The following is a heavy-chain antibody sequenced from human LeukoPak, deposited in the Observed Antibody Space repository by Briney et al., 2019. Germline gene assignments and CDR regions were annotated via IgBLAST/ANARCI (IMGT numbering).Heavy chain of an antibody. CDR3: ARGLVTVTTFRFYFYGMDV. CDR1: GESFSGYY. Sequence: TSETLSLTCTVYGESFSGYYWSWIRQPPGKGLEWIGEINHRESTKYNPSLKSRVTISVDTSKNQFSLKLSSVTAADTAIYYCARGLVTVTTFRFYFYGMDVWGQGTTVTVSS. V-gene: IGHV4-34*01. D-gene: IGHD4-17*01. CDR2: INHREST. J-gene: IGHJ6*02.